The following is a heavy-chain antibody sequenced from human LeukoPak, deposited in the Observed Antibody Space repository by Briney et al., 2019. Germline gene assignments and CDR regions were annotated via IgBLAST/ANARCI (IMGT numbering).Heavy chain of an antibody. J-gene: IGHJ4*02. CDR3: AKGRRYYDLAAYDY. V-gene: IGHV3-30*18. CDR2: ISYDGSNK. CDR1: GFTFSSYG. D-gene: IGHD3-22*01. Sequence: TGGSLRLSCAASGFTFSSYGMHWVRQAPGKGLEWVAVISYDGSNKYYADSVKGRFTISRDNSKNTLYLQMNSLRAEDTAVYYCAKGRRYYDLAAYDYWGQGTLVTVSS.